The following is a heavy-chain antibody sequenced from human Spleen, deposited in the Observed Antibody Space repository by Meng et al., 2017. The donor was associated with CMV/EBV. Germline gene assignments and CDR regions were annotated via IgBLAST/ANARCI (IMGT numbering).Heavy chain of an antibody. V-gene: IGHV4-4*02. D-gene: IGHD3-22*01. CDR2: VYQSGNT. J-gene: IGHJ4*02. CDR1: GGSLSTSNW. Sequence: SETLSLTCAVSGGSLSTSNWWTWLRQPPGKGVEWIGEVYQSGNTNYNSSFKSRVTISVDTSKNQFSLKLSSVTAADTAVYYCARSYYDSSGYYWGQGTLVTVSS. CDR3: ARSYYDSSGYY.